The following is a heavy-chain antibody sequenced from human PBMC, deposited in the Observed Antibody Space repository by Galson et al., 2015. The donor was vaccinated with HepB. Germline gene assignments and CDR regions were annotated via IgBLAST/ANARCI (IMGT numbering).Heavy chain of an antibody. CDR3: ARVPRTMIVVVIQGGGMDV. CDR1: GFTFSSYE. Sequence: SLRLSCAASGFTFSSYEMNWVRQAPGKGLEWVSYISSSGSTIYYADSAKGRFTISRDNAKNSLYLQMNSLRAEDTAVYYCARVPRTMIVVVIQGGGMDVWGQGTTVTVSS. D-gene: IGHD3-22*01. CDR2: ISSSGSTI. V-gene: IGHV3-48*03. J-gene: IGHJ6*02.